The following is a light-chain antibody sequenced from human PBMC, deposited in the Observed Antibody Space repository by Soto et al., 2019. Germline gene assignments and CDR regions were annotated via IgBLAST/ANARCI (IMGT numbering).Light chain of an antibody. Sequence: QSVLTQPPSASGSPGQSVAVSCTGTSSDVGGYNFVSWYQHHPGKAPKLLIFEVNKRPSGVPDRFSGSKSGNTASLTVSGINAEDEADYSSSSYAGSNNFAVFGGGTQLTVL. V-gene: IGLV2-8*01. CDR3: SSYAGSNNFAV. CDR2: EVN. J-gene: IGLJ2*01. CDR1: SSDVGGYNF.